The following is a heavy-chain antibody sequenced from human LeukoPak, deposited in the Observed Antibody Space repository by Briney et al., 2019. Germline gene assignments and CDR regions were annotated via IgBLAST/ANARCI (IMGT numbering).Heavy chain of an antibody. D-gene: IGHD2-21*02. CDR2: IYYSGST. J-gene: IGHJ4*02. Sequence: SETLSLTCTVSGGSISNSNYYWGWIRQPPGKGLEWIGSIYYSGSTYYNPSLKSRVTISVDTSKSQFSLNLSSATATDTAIYYCARHRNGDSWPSGGYFDYWGQGTLVTVSS. CDR1: GGSISNSNYY. V-gene: IGHV4-39*01. CDR3: ARHRNGDSWPSGGYFDY.